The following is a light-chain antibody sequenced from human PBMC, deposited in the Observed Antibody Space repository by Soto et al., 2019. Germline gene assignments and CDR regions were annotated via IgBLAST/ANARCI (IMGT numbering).Light chain of an antibody. CDR1: QSISNNY. V-gene: IGKV3-20*01. Sequence: EIVLTQSPGTLSLSPGERATLSCRASQSISNNYVAWYQQKPGQAPRLLIYGASNRASGIPDRFSGSASGTVFTLTINRLEREDFAVYHCQQYGSAFLTFGGGTKVEIK. J-gene: IGKJ4*01. CDR3: QQYGSAFLT. CDR2: GAS.